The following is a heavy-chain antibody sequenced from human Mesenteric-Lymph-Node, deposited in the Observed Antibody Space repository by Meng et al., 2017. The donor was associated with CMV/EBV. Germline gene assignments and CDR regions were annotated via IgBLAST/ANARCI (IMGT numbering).Heavy chain of an antibody. CDR1: GGSFSGYF. V-gene: IGHV4-34*01. Sequence: GGSFSGYFWTWLRQSPGKGLEWLGEINHSGTTNYNPSLKSRITIAVDTSKNQFSLNLRSVTATDTAVYYCARGFRNYFETSGHYYRFWGQGTLVTVSS. CDR2: INHSGTT. CDR3: ARGFRNYFETSGHYYRF. J-gene: IGHJ4*02. D-gene: IGHD3-22*01.